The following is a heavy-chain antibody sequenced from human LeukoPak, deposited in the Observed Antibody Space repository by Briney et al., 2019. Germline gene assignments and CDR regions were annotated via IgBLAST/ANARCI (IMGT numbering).Heavy chain of an antibody. CDR3: AGELGGDSRDWYFDL. CDR2: IFYSGST. D-gene: IGHD2-21*02. CDR1: GGSISSYS. J-gene: IGHJ2*01. Sequence: SETLSLTCTVSGGSISSYSWSWLRQPPGKGLEWIGYIFYSGSTNYNPSLKSRVTISVDTSKNQFSLKLSSVTAADTAVYYCAGELGGDSRDWYFDLWGRGTLVAVSS. V-gene: IGHV4-59*01.